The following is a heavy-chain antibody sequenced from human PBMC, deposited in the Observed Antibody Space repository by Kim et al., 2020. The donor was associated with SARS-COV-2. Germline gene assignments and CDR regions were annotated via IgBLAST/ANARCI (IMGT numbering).Heavy chain of an antibody. CDR2: ISNRESGDYP. CDR3: VRDLTYNYAY. J-gene: IGHJ4*02. CDR1: GFPFSSYA. Sequence: GGSLRLSCAASGFPFSSYAMSWVRQAPGKWLEWVSTISNRESGDYPHYANSVKGRFTISRDNSKSTLYLQMNSLRAEDTAVYYCVRDLTYNYAYWGQGTLVTVSS. D-gene: IGHD5-18*01. V-gene: IGHV3-23*01.